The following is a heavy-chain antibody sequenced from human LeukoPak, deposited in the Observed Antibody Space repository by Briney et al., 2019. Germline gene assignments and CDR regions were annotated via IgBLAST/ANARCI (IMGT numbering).Heavy chain of an antibody. Sequence: ASVKVSCXASGYTFTGYYMHWVRQAPGQGLEWMVRINPNSGGTNYAQKFQGRVTMTRDTSISTAYMELSRLRSDDTAVYCCARDRAVAGTGDFDYWGQGTLVTVSS. V-gene: IGHV1-2*06. CDR2: INPNSGGT. D-gene: IGHD6-19*01. CDR3: ARDRAVAGTGDFDY. J-gene: IGHJ4*02. CDR1: GYTFTGYY.